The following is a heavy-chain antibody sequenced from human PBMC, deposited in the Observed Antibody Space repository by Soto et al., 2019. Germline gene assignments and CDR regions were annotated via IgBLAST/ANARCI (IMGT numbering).Heavy chain of an antibody. CDR3: ASRALLRYFDY. J-gene: IGHJ4*02. Sequence: TLSLTCAVYGGSFSGYYWSWIRQPPGKGLEWIGEINHSGSTNYNPSLKSRVTISVDTSKNQFSLKLSSVTAADTAVYYCASRALLRYFDYWGQGTLVTVSS. V-gene: IGHV4-34*01. CDR2: INHSGST. D-gene: IGHD3-9*01. CDR1: GGSFSGYY.